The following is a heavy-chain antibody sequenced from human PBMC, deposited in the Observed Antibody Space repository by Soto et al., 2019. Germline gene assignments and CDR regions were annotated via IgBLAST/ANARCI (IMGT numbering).Heavy chain of an antibody. CDR3: ARGRGDFWSGYKVGYKYYYYGMDV. CDR1: GGSFSGYY. V-gene: IGHV4-34*01. Sequence: QVQLQQWGAGLLKPSETLSLTCAVYGGSFSGYYWSWIRQPPGKGLEWIGEINHSGSTNYNPSLKSRVTISVDTSKNQFSLKLSSVTAADTAVYYCARGRGDFWSGYKVGYKYYYYGMDVW. J-gene: IGHJ6*01. D-gene: IGHD3-3*01. CDR2: INHSGST.